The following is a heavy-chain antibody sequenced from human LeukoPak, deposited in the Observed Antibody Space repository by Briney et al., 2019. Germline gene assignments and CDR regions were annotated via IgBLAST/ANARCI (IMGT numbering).Heavy chain of an antibody. Sequence: SETLSLTCTVSGGSISSHYWSWIRQPPGKGLEWIGYIYYSGSTNYNPSPKSRVTISVDTSKNQFSLKLSSVTAADTAVYYCARDRGYCSSTSCYNYFDYWGQGTLVTVSS. CDR1: GGSISSHY. V-gene: IGHV4-59*11. CDR3: ARDRGYCSSTSCYNYFDY. D-gene: IGHD2-2*02. J-gene: IGHJ4*02. CDR2: IYYSGST.